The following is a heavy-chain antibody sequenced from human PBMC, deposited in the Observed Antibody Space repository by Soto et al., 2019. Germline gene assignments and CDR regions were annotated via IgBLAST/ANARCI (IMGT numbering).Heavy chain of an antibody. CDR2: IQQDRNER. Sequence: EVQLVESGGGPAQPGGSLRLSCVASGFTFSSYWMGWVRQAPGKGLEWVANIQQDRNERYYGGSVKGRFTISRDNAKNSLYLQMNSLRAEDTAVYYCVESGGAADYWGQGTLVTVSS. J-gene: IGHJ4*02. CDR1: GFTFSSYW. D-gene: IGHD2-8*02. V-gene: IGHV3-7*03. CDR3: VESGGAADY.